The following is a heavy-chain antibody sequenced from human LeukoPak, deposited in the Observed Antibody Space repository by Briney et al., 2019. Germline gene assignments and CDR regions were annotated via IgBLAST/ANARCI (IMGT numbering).Heavy chain of an antibody. CDR3: ANEIRPNDY. V-gene: IGHV3-23*01. D-gene: IGHD4-17*01. J-gene: IGHJ4*02. Sequence: GGSLRLSCAASEFDFSSHAMTWVRQAPGKGLEWVSAISISGSKTYYADSVRGRFTISRDNSKNTLYLQMNSLRAEDTAVYYCANEIRPNDYWGQGTQVTVSS. CDR1: EFDFSSHA. CDR2: ISISGSKT.